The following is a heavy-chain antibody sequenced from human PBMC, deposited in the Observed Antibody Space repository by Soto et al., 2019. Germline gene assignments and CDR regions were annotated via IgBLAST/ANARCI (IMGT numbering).Heavy chain of an antibody. V-gene: IGHV4-39*01. D-gene: IGHD1-26*01. CDR3: ASHMGATRPRGYYYGMDV. Sequence: SATLSLTCTVSGCSISSSSYYWGWLRQPPGKGLEWIGSIYYSGSTYYNPSLKSRVTISVDTSKNQFSLKLSSVTAADTAVYYCASHMGATRPRGYYYGMDVWGQGTTVTVSS. CDR1: GCSISSSSYY. CDR2: IYYSGST. J-gene: IGHJ6*02.